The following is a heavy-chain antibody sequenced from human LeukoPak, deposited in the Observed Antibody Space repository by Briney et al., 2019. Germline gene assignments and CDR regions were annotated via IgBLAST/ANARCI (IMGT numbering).Heavy chain of an antibody. D-gene: IGHD1-26*01. CDR2: IYTSGST. J-gene: IGHJ4*02. V-gene: IGHV4-4*07. CDR3: ARSILRGTRTFIVGATKGAY. Sequence: SATLSLTCTVSGGSISSYYWSWIRQPAGKGLEWIGRIYTSGSTNYNPSLKSRVTMSVDTSKNQFSLKLSSVTAADTAVYYCARSILRGTRTFIVGATKGAYWGQGTLVTVSS. CDR1: GGSISSYY.